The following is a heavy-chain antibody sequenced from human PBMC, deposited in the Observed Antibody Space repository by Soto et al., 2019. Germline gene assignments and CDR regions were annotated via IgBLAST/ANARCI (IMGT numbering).Heavy chain of an antibody. V-gene: IGHV3-33*01. D-gene: IGHD6-6*01. Sequence: KGLEWVAVIWYDGSNKYYADPVKGRFTISRDNSKNTLYLQMNSLRAEDTAVFFCARADEMRLVRPLLDYWGQGSLDIVTS. J-gene: IGHJ4*02. CDR3: ARADEMRLVRPLLDY. CDR2: IWYDGSNK.